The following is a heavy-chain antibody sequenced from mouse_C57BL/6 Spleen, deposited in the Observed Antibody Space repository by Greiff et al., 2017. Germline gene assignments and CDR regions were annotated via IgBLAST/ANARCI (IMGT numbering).Heavy chain of an antibody. V-gene: IGHV1-81*01. D-gene: IGHD2-3*01. J-gene: IGHJ2*01. CDR3: AKGGYDGYPYY. Sequence: VQLQQSGAELARPGASVKLSCKASGYTFTSYGISWVKQRTGQGLEWIGEIYPRSGNTYYNEKFKGKDTLTADKSSSTAYMELRSLTSEDSAVYFCAKGGYDGYPYYWGQGTTLTVSS. CDR2: IYPRSGNT. CDR1: GYTFTSYG.